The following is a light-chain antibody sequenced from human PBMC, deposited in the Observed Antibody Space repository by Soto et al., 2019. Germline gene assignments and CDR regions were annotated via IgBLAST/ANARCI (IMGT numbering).Light chain of an antibody. CDR1: QAVSSNY. CDR3: RQYGSSGT. J-gene: IGKJ1*01. V-gene: IGKV3-20*01. Sequence: IVLTHSPCTLSLSPLERVTLSFRASQAVSSNYLAWYQQKPGQAPRLLIYGASNRATGIPDRFSGSGSGTDFTLTISRLEPEDFAVYYCRQYGSSGTFGQGTKVDIK. CDR2: GAS.